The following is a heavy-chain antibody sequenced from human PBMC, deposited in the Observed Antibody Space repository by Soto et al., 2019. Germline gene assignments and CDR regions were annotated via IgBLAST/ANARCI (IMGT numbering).Heavy chain of an antibody. D-gene: IGHD6-13*01. CDR2: IGGTGGFVT. J-gene: IGHJ4*02. CDR1: GVSGFTFSKYA. CDR3: AKAGGAAGTVDYFDY. V-gene: IGHV3-23*01. Sequence: GGSLRLSCAASGVSGFTFSKYAMSWVRQAPGKGLEWVSTIGGTGGFVTYYADSVKGRFTITRDNSKNTLYLQMNSLRAEDTAVYYCAKAGGAAGTVDYFDYWGQGTLVTVSS.